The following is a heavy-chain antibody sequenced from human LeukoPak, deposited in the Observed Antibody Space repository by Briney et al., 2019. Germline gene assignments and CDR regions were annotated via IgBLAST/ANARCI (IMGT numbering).Heavy chain of an antibody. CDR1: GYTFTGYY. Sequence: ASVKVSCKASGYTFTGYYMHWVRQAPGQGLEWMGWINPNSGGTNYAQKFQGRVTMTTDTSTSTAYMELRSLRSDDTAVYYCARVTTMVRGPSDYWGQGTLVTVSS. CDR3: ARVTTMVRGPSDY. D-gene: IGHD3-10*01. CDR2: INPNSGGT. V-gene: IGHV1-2*02. J-gene: IGHJ4*02.